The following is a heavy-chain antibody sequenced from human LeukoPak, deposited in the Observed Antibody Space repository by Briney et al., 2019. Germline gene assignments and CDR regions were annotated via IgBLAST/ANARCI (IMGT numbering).Heavy chain of an antibody. J-gene: IGHJ6*02. Sequence: GGSLRLSCAASGFTFSSYAMSWVRQAPGKGLEWVSAISGSGGSTYYADSVKGRFTISRDNSKNTLYLQMNSLRAEDTAVYYCAKDGDAYYYYGMDVWGQGTTVTVSS. CDR1: GFTFSSYA. V-gene: IGHV3-23*01. CDR2: ISGSGGST. D-gene: IGHD7-27*01. CDR3: AKDGDAYYYYGMDV.